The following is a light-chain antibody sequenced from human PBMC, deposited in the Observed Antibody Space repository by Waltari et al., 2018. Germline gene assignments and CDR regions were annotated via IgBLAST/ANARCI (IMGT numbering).Light chain of an antibody. CDR2: RNN. Sequence: QSVLTQPPSASGTPGQRVTLSCSGGTSTIGRNYVYWYQQFPGTAPKLLVYRNNERPSGVPDRISGSKSGSSASLAISGLRSEDEADYYCATWDGSLTAWVFGGGTKLTVL. CDR3: ATWDGSLTAWV. CDR1: TSTIGRNY. V-gene: IGLV1-47*01. J-gene: IGLJ3*02.